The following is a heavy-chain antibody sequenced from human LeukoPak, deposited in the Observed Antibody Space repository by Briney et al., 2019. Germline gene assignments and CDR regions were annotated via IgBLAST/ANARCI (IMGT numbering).Heavy chain of an antibody. V-gene: IGHV1-69*13. CDR2: IIPIFGTV. D-gene: IGHD3-22*01. J-gene: IGHJ4*02. CDR3: ARDGAIFDSRGYYYLW. CDR1: GGTFSRSG. Sequence: SVKVSCKASGGTFSRSGISWVRQARGQGLEWMGGIIPIFGTVNYAQKFQGRVTITADESTSTAYMELTSLRSEDTAIYYCARDGAIFDSRGYYYLWWGQGTLVTVSS.